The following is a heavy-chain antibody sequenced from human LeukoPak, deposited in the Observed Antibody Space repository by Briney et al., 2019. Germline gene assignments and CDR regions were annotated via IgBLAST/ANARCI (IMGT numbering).Heavy chain of an antibody. V-gene: IGHV3-21*03. D-gene: IGHD2-8*01. CDR2: ISSASYYI. Sequence: PGGSLRLSCAASGLTFSSYTMNWVRQAPGKGVEWVSSISSASYYIHDADSLKGRVTISRDNAKNSLYLHMNSLRAEDTAVYYCARGGLGYCANGVCYNDPFDIWGQGTVVTVSS. CDR3: ARGGLGYCANGVCYNDPFDI. J-gene: IGHJ3*02. CDR1: GLTFSSYT.